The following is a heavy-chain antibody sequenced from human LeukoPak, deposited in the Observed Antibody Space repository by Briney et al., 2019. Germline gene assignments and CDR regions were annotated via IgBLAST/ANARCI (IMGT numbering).Heavy chain of an antibody. CDR3: AVHTIFGRTWFDP. CDR2: INAGNGNT. D-gene: IGHD3-3*01. J-gene: IGHJ5*02. V-gene: IGHV1-3*01. CDR1: GYTFTSYG. Sequence: ASVKVSCKASGYTFTSYGISWVRQAPGQGLEWMGWINAGNGNTKYSQKFQGRVTITRDTSASTAYMELSSLRSEDTAVYYCAVHTIFGRTWFDPWGQGTLVTVSS.